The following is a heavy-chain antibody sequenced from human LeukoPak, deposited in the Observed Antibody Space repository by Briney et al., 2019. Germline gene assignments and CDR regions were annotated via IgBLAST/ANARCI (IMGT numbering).Heavy chain of an antibody. CDR2: IQSKSDGGTT. Sequence: GGSLRLSCAASGFTFTNAWMSWVRQVPGKGLEWVGRIQSKSDGGTTESAAPVKGRFTISRDDSKNTLYLQMNSLKIEDTGVYYCTTPEPRDDSSGYSVNDAFDIWGQGTMVTVSS. J-gene: IGHJ3*02. CDR1: GFTFTNAW. V-gene: IGHV3-15*01. D-gene: IGHD3-22*01. CDR3: TTPEPRDDSSGYSVNDAFDI.